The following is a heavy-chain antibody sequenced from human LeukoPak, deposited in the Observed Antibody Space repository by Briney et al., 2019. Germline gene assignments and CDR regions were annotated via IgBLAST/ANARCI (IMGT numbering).Heavy chain of an antibody. CDR3: AREYYDILTGYYDY. V-gene: IGHV1-69*04. J-gene: IGHJ4*02. CDR1: GGTFSSYA. Sequence: PVASVKVSCTASGGTFSSYAISWVRQAPGQGLEWMGRIIPILGIANYAQKFQGRVTITADKSTSTAYMELSSLRSEDTAVYYCAREYYDILTGYYDYWGQGTLVTVSS. D-gene: IGHD3-9*01. CDR2: IIPILGIA.